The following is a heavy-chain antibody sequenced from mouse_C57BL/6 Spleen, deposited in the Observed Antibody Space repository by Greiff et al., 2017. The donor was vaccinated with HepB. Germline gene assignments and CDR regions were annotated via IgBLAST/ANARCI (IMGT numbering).Heavy chain of an antibody. D-gene: IGHD4-1*01. J-gene: IGHJ2*01. CDR2: IHPNSGST. CDR1: GYTFTSYW. Sequence: QVQLQQPGAELVKPGASVKLSCKASGYTFTSYWMHWVKQRPGQGLEWIGMIHPNSGSTNYNEKFKSKATLTVDNSSSTAYMQLSSLTSEDSAVYYCARIWDWGYYFDYWGQGTTLTVSS. CDR3: ARIWDWGYYFDY. V-gene: IGHV1-64*01.